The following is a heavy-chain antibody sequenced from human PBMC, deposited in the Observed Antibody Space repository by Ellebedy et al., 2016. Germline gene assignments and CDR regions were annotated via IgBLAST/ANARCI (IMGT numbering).Heavy chain of an antibody. CDR2: ISAYNGNT. CDR1: GYTFTSYG. CDR3: ARVTPLQGPFDL. Sequence: ASVKVSCXASGYTFTSYGISWVRQAPGQGLEWMGWISAYNGNTNYAQKLQGRVTMTTDTSTSTAYMELRSLRSEDTAVYYCARVTPLQGPFDLWGRGTLVTVSS. D-gene: IGHD2-21*01. V-gene: IGHV1-18*01. J-gene: IGHJ2*01.